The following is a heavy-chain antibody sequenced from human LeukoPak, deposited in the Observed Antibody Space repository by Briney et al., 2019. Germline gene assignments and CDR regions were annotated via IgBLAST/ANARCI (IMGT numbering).Heavy chain of an antibody. CDR3: TRDYGRFDY. Sequence: GGSLRLSCRSSGFTFGDYVMTWVRQAPGKGLEWVGFIRSKVYGGTTEYAASVKGRFIISRDDSKSIAYLQMNSLETEDTAVYYCTRDYGRFDYWGQGTLVTVSS. CDR1: GFTFGDYV. V-gene: IGHV3-49*04. CDR2: IRSKVYGGTT. D-gene: IGHD3-10*01. J-gene: IGHJ4*02.